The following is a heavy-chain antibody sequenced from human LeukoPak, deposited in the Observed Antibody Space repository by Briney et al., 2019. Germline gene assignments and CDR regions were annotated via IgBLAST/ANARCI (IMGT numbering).Heavy chain of an antibody. CDR1: GGSFISNA. V-gene: IGHV1-69*13. D-gene: IGHD4-23*01. CDR3: ARDRTYGGIYRFDY. Sequence: SVTVSFKTSGGSFISNAISWVRQAPGQGGEWMGGIIPIFGTANYAQKFQGRVTITPDESTSTAYMELSSLRSEDTAVYYCARDRTYGGIYRFDYWGQETLVTVSS. CDR2: IIPIFGTA. J-gene: IGHJ4*02.